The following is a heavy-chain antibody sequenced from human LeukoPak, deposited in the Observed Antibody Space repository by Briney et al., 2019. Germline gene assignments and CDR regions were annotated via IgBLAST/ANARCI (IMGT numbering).Heavy chain of an antibody. D-gene: IGHD2-2*01. CDR3: AKDRVVPAAMHYYYYYGMDV. J-gene: IGHJ6*02. Sequence: PGGSLRLSCAVSGFTFDDYAMHWVRQAPGKGLEWVSGISWNSGSIEYADSVKGRFTISRDNAKNSLYLQMNSLRAEDTAVYYCAKDRVVPAAMHYYYYYGMDVWGQGTTVTVSS. CDR1: GFTFDDYA. V-gene: IGHV3-9*01. CDR2: ISWNSGSI.